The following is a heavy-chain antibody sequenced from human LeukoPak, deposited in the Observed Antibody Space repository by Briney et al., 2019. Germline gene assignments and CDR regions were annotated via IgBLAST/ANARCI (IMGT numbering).Heavy chain of an antibody. J-gene: IGHJ3*02. Sequence: GSSVKVSCNASGSTFSSYAISWVRQAPGQGLEWMGGIIPIFGTANYAQKFQGRVTITADESTTTAYMELSSLRSEDTAVYYCARGRASSTSPYAFDIWGQGTMVTVSS. CDR1: GSTFSSYA. D-gene: IGHD2-2*01. CDR2: IIPIFGTA. CDR3: ARGRASSTSPYAFDI. V-gene: IGHV1-69*01.